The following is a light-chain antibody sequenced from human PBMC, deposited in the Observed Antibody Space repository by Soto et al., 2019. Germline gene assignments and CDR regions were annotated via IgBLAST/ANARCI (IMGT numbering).Light chain of an antibody. CDR1: SSDGGGYND. CDR2: EVS. V-gene: IGLV2-8*01. Sequence: QSVLTQPPSASGSPGQSVTISCTGTSSDGGGYNDVSWYQQHPGKAPKLMIYEVSKRPSGVPDRFSGSKSGNTASLTVSGLQAEDEADYYCSSYAGSSVVFGGGTKLTVL. CDR3: SSYAGSSVV. J-gene: IGLJ2*01.